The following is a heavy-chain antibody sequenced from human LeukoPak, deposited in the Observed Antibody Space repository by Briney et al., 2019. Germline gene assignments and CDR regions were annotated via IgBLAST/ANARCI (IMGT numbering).Heavy chain of an antibody. J-gene: IGHJ4*02. V-gene: IGHV3-30*03. CDR2: ISYEGDST. CDR1: GFIFRIYG. Sequence: GGSLRLSCAASGFIFRIYGMHWVRQAPGKGLKWVALISYEGDSTYYADSVKGRFTISRDNSKNTLYLQMNSLRVEDTALYYCARNDYNTLDYWGQGTLVTVSS. CDR3: ARNDYNTLDY. D-gene: IGHD5-24*01.